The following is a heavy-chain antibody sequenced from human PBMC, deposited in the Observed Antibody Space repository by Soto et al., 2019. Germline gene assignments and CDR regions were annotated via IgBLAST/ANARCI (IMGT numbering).Heavy chain of an antibody. CDR1: GFTVSSNY. J-gene: IGHJ6*03. CDR2: IYSGGST. D-gene: IGHD3-10*01. Sequence: GGSLRLSCAASGFTVSSNYMSWVRQAPGKGLEWVSVIYSGGSTYYADSVKGRFTISRDNSKNTLYLQMNSLRAEDTAVYYCARETSGSYKTEYYYYYMDVWGKGTTVTVSS. V-gene: IGHV3-66*01. CDR3: ARETSGSYKTEYYYYYMDV.